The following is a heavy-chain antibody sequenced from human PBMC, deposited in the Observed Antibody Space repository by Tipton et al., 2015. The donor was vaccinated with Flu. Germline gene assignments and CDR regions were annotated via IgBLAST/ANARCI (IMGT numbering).Heavy chain of an antibody. CDR1: GFTFSDYY. CDR3: ADYYYDSSLTN. D-gene: IGHD3-22*01. J-gene: IGHJ4*02. CDR2: ISSSGSTI. Sequence: SLRLSCAASGFTFSDYYMSWIRQAPGKGLEWVSYISSSGSTIYYADSVKGRFTISRDNAKNSLYLQMNSLRAEDTAVYYCADYYYDSSLTNWGQGTLVTVSS. V-gene: IGHV3-11*01.